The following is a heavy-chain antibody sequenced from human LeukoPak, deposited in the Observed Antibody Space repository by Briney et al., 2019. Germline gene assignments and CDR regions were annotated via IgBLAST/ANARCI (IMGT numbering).Heavy chain of an antibody. V-gene: IGHV1-69*05. CDR2: IIPIFGTA. D-gene: IGHD2-2*01. CDR3: AREYCSSTSCYPDAFDI. Sequence: SVKVSCKASGGTFSSYAISWVRQAPGQGLEWMGGIIPIFGTANYAQKFQGRVTITTDESTSKAYMELSSLRSEDTAVYYCAREYCSSTSCYPDAFDIWGQGTMVTVSS. CDR1: GGTFSSYA. J-gene: IGHJ3*02.